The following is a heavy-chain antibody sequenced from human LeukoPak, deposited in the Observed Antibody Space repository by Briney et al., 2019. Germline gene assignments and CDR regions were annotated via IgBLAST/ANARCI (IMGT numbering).Heavy chain of an antibody. CDR1: GGSISSYY. CDR3: ARCDSYGSGTIAPYGKDV. V-gene: IGHV4-59*01. CDR2: IYYSGST. Sequence: KTSETLSLTCTVSGGSISSYYWSWIRQPPGKGLEWIGYIYYSGSTNYNPSLKSRVTISVDTSKNQFSLKLSSVTAADTAVYYCARCDSYGSGTIAPYGKDVWGQGTTVTVSS. D-gene: IGHD3-10*01. J-gene: IGHJ6*02.